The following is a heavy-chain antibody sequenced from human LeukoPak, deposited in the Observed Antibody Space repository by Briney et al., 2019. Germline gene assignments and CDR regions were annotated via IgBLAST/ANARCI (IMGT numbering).Heavy chain of an antibody. D-gene: IGHD3-16*01. CDR3: ARKNYVWGSYVY. V-gene: IGHV4-34*01. CDR2: INHSGST. J-gene: IGHJ4*02. CDR1: GGPISGHY. Sequence: PSETLSLTCTVSGGPISGHYWSWIRQPPGKGLEWIGEINHSGSTNYNPSLKSRITISVDTSKNQFSLKLSSVTAADTAVYYCARKNYVWGSYVYWGQGILVTVSS.